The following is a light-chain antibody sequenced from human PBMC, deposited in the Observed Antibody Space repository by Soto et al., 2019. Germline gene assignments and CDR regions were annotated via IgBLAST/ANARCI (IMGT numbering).Light chain of an antibody. CDR2: DST. Sequence: VFAPSPATLSLSPGERSTPSFSSSQSIHTSLAWYQQKSGKPPRLVIYDSTLRANGVPDRFGGSRSGTEFTLTINSLEPEDFAVYYCQQRNVWPPITFGQGTRLEIK. CDR1: QSIHTS. CDR3: QQRNVWPPIT. V-gene: IGKV3-11*01. J-gene: IGKJ5*01.